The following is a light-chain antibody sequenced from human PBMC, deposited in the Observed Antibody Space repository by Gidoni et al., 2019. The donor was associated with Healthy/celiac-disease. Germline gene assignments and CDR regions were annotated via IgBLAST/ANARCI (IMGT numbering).Light chain of an antibody. CDR2: AAS. CDR3: QQSYSTPPWT. CDR1: QSISSS. J-gene: IGKJ1*01. Sequence: DIHMTQSPSSLSASVGDRVTITFRVSQSISSSWNWYQQKPGKAHKLLIYAASSLQCGVPSRCSGSGAGTDFTLTISSLQPEDFATYYCQQSYSTPPWTCGQGTKVEIK. V-gene: IGKV1-39*01.